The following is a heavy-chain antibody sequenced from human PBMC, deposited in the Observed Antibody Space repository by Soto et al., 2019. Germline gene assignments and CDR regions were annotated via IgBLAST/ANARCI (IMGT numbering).Heavy chain of an antibody. CDR2: IYSSGNT. Sequence: PSETLSLTCTVCGASVTSYYWSWIRQPAGKGLDWIGRIYSSGNTDYNPSLKSRVTLSLDTSQNQVSLKLNSVTAADTGIYYCARDGVGPHGMDVWGLGTTVTVSS. CDR1: GASVTSYY. V-gene: IGHV4-4*07. CDR3: ARDGVGPHGMDV. J-gene: IGHJ6*02. D-gene: IGHD3-3*01.